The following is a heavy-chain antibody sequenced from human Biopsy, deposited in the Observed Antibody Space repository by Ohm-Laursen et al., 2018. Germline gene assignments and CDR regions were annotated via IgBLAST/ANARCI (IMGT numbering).Heavy chain of an antibody. CDR1: GGSIGSFF. V-gene: IGHV4-59*07. J-gene: IGHJ4*02. D-gene: IGHD1-26*01. Sequence: SDTLSLTCTVSGGSIGSFFWSWIRQPPGKGLEWIGYIYYSGSTNHNPSLRSRVTISVDRSKNQFSLELSSVTAADTAVYYCARAGAGAPSIDYFDYWGQGALVTVSS. CDR2: IYYSGST. CDR3: ARAGAGAPSIDYFDY.